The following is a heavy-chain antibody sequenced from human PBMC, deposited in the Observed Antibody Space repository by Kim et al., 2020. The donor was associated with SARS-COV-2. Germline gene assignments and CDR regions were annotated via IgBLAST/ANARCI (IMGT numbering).Heavy chain of an antibody. D-gene: IGHD6-19*01. CDR3: AKDSMYSSGWFGH. CDR2: ISGSAGST. CDR1: GFTFSNYD. J-gene: IGHJ1*01. V-gene: IGHV3-23*01. Sequence: GGSLRLSCAASGFTFSNYDMSWVRQAPGKGLEWVSAISGSAGSTYYADFVKGRFTISRDNSKNTLYVQMNTLRAEDTAMYYCAKDSMYSSGWFGHWGQGT.